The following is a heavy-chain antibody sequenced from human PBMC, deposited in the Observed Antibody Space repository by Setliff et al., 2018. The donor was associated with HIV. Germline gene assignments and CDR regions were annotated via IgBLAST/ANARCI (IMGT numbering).Heavy chain of an antibody. V-gene: IGHV4-61*02. J-gene: IGHJ3*02. CDR1: GGSIRSGSYY. D-gene: IGHD6-19*01. CDR3: ARDLGNGWMTNDAFHI. CDR2: IYTGGST. Sequence: PSETLSLTCTVSGGSIRSGSYYWSWIRQPAGKGLEWIGRIYTGGSTDYNPSLKSRATISLDTSNNQFSLNLKPVTAADTAVYFCARDLGNGWMTNDAFHIWGQGAMVTVS.